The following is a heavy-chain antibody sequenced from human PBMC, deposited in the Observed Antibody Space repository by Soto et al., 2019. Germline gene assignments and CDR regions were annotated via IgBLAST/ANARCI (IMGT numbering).Heavy chain of an antibody. J-gene: IGHJ4*02. Sequence: SGGSLRLSCAASGFSFSSYSMNWVRQAPGKGLEWPSYIGGTGSIYYADSVKDRFTISRDNAKQSLYLQMNSLRDEDTAVYYCARDRYGSGSLFDSWGQGTLVTVSS. V-gene: IGHV3-48*02. D-gene: IGHD3-10*01. CDR2: IGGTGSI. CDR1: GFSFSSYS. CDR3: ARDRYGSGSLFDS.